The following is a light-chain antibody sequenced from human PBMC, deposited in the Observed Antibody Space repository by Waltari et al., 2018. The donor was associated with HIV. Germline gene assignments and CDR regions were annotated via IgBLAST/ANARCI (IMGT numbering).Light chain of an antibody. CDR1: NDNVGNQG. CDR2: RSA. Sequence: QAGLTQSPSVSKGLKETATLTCTGNNDNVGNQGAAWLQQHQGQPPRLLAHRSAKRPADISQRFSASRSGNTSSLTITGLQPEDEADYHCSAWDSRLNAWIFGGGTKLTVL. CDR3: SAWDSRLNAWI. J-gene: IGLJ2*01. V-gene: IGLV10-54*01.